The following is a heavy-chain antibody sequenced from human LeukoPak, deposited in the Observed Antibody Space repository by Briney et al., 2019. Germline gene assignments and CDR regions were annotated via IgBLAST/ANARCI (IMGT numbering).Heavy chain of an antibody. V-gene: IGHV1-3*03. CDR2: INAGNGDT. J-gene: IGHJ6*03. CDR3: ARGRRGSGSYFFALSSRYYMDV. Sequence: ASVKVSCKASGYTFSNHDIHWVRQAPGQRLEWMGWINAGNGDTKYSQEFQGRVTITRNTSISTAYMELSSLRSEDTAVYYCARGRRGSGSYFFALSSRYYMDVWGKGTTVTVSS. CDR1: GYTFSNHD. D-gene: IGHD3-10*01.